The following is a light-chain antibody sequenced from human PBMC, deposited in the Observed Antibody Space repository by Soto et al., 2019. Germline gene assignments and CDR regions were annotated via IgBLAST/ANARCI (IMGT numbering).Light chain of an antibody. V-gene: IGKV2-28*01. CDR1: QSLQHSNGYNY. CDR3: MQGVQTPPIT. J-gene: IGKJ5*01. Sequence: DIVMTQSPLSLPVIPGEPASISCRSSQSLQHSNGYNYLDWYLQKPGQSPQLLIYLGSNRASGVPDRFSGGGSGTDFTLKISRVEAEDVGVYYCMQGVQTPPITFGQGTRLELK. CDR2: LGS.